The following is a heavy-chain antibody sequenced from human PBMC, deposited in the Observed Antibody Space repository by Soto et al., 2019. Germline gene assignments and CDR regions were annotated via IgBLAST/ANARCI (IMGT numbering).Heavy chain of an antibody. CDR1: GGSINTFY. CDR3: AREGSYSAYNFAHGIQLWSFDF. J-gene: IGHJ4*02. Sequence: SETLSLTCTVSGGSINTFYWSWVRQPAGKGLEWIGRIFSSGSTSFNPSLESRVAMSVDTSKNHFSLNLSSVTAADMTVYYCAREGSYSAYNFAHGIQLWSFDFWGQGALVTVSS. D-gene: IGHD5-12*01. CDR2: IFSSGST. V-gene: IGHV4-4*07.